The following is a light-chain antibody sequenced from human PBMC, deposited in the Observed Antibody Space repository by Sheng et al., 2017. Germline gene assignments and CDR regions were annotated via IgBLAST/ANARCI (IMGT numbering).Light chain of an antibody. J-gene: IGLJ1*01. CDR2: DVY. V-gene: IGLV2-14*03. CDR1: TSDIDGYNY. CDR3: SSYVGSNNLGI. Sequence: QSALTQPASVSGSPGQSITISCTGTTSDIDGYNYVSWYQQHPGKAPKLLIYDVYDRPSGVSDRFSGSKSGNTASLTISGLQAEDEGDYYCSSYVGSNNLGIFGTGTRVTVL.